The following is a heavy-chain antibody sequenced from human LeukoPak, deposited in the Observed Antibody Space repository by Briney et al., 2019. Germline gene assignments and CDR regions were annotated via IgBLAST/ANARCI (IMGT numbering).Heavy chain of an antibody. Sequence: PWGSLRLSCAASGFTVSSNYMSWVRQAPGKGLEWVSVIYSGGSTYYADSVKGRFTISRDNSKNTLYLQMNSLRAEDTAVYYCASNTFGELPVDRAADYYYYYMDVWGKGTTVTISS. D-gene: IGHD3-10*01. CDR1: GFTVSSNY. CDR3: ASNTFGELPVDRAADYYYYYMDV. V-gene: IGHV3-66*01. CDR2: IYSGGST. J-gene: IGHJ6*03.